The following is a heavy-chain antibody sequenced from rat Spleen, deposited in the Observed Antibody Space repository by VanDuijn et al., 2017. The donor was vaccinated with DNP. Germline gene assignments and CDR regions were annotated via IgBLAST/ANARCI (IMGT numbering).Heavy chain of an antibody. Sequence: QVQLQQSGAELAKPGSSVMISCRASGYTFTTYYIGWIKQTTRQGLEYIGYINMGSGGTNYNEKFKGKATLTGGKSSSTAFMQLSSLTPDDSAVYYCARWPGYNPPYAMDAWGQGTSVTVSS. J-gene: IGHJ4*01. V-gene: IGHV1-43*01. D-gene: IGHD1-4*01. CDR3: ARWPGYNPPYAMDA. CDR1: GYTFTTYY. CDR2: INMGSGGT.